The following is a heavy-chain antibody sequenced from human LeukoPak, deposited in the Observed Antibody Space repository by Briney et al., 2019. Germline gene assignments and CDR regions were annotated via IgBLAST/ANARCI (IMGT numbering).Heavy chain of an antibody. CDR1: GGTFSSYA. CDR2: IIPILGIA. CDR3: ARDQIVATIHHWYFDL. Sequence: ASVKVSCKASGGTFSSYAISWVRQAPGQGLEWMGGIIPILGIANYAQKFQGRVTITADKSTSTAYMELSSLRSEDTAVYYCARDQIVATIHHWYFDLWGRGTLVTVSS. V-gene: IGHV1-69*10. D-gene: IGHD5-12*01. J-gene: IGHJ2*01.